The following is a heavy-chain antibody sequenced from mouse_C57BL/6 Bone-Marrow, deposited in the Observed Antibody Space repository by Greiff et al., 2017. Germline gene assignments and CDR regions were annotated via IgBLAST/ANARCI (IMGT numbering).Heavy chain of an antibody. CDR3: ARGYDYDYARGY. CDR2: INPNYGTT. D-gene: IGHD2-4*01. J-gene: IGHJ4*01. CDR1: GYSFTDYT. Sequence: VQLQQSGPELVTPGASVKISCKASGYSFTDYTMNWVKQSNGKSLEWIGVINPNYGTTSYNQKFKGKATAYMQLNSLTSEDSAGYYGARGYDYDYARGYWGQGTSGTGAS. V-gene: IGHV1-39*01.